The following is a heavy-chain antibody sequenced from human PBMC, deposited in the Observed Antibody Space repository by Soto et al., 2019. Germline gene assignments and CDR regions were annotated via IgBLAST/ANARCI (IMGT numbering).Heavy chain of an antibody. CDR2: IYYRGSA. J-gene: IGHJ4*02. V-gene: IGHV4-39*01. CDR3: ARGYTMIVH. D-gene: IGHD3-22*01. Sequence: SETLSLTCSVSDDSINSDKYYWGWIRQPPGKGLEWIGSIYYRGSAYYNPSLQTRVTISVDTSKSQYSLKLSSVTAADTAVYYCARGYTMIVHWGQGTLVTVSS. CDR1: DDSINSDKYY.